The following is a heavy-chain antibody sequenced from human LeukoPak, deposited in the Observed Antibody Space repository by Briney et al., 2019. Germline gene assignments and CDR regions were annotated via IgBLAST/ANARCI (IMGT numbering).Heavy chain of an antibody. CDR1: GFAFSTYA. CDR2: ISYDGSNK. CDR3: ARPRSRVVAATIFDY. Sequence: GGSLRLSRAASGFAFSTYAMHWVRQAPGKGLEWVAVISYDGSNKYYADSVKGRFTISRDNSKNTLYLQMNSLRAEDTAVYYCARPRSRVVAATIFDYWGQGTLVTVSS. V-gene: IGHV3-30-3*01. J-gene: IGHJ4*02. D-gene: IGHD2-15*01.